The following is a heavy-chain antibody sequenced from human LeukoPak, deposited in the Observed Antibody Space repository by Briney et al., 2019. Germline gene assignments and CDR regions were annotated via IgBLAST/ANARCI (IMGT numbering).Heavy chain of an antibody. V-gene: IGHV3-23*01. J-gene: IGHJ4*02. CDR3: ARASTTVPNLLDY. CDR1: GLTFSNYA. Sequence: PGGSLRLSCAASGLTFSNYAMNWVRQAPGKGLEWVSVISGSGGSTFYADSVKGRFTISRDNSKNTLYLQTSSLGVDDTAVYYCARASTTVPNLLDYWGQGALVSVSS. D-gene: IGHD4-17*01. CDR2: ISGSGGST.